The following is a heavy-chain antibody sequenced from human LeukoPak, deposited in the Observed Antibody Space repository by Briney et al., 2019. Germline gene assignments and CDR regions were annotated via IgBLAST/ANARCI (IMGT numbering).Heavy chain of an antibody. J-gene: IGHJ4*02. D-gene: IGHD5-12*01. Sequence: PGGSLRLSCAASGFTFSSYAMSWVHQAPGKGLEWVSAISGSGGSTYYADSVKGRFTISRDNAKNSVYLQMNSLRAEDTALYYCAKDKAPLYSGYDWDLDFWGQGTLVIVSS. CDR3: AKDKAPLYSGYDWDLDF. CDR1: GFTFSSYA. V-gene: IGHV3-23*01. CDR2: ISGSGGST.